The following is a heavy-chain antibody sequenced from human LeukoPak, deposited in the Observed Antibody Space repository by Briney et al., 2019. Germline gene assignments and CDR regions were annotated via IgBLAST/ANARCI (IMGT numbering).Heavy chain of an antibody. D-gene: IGHD5-18*01. CDR2: FDPEDGET. J-gene: IGHJ3*02. Sequence: GASVKVSCKVSGYTLTELSMHWVRQAPGKGLEWMGGFDPEDGETIYAQKFQGRVTMTEDTSTDTAYMELSSLRSEDTAVYYCASGIQLWLATPPYDAFDIWGQGTMVTVSS. V-gene: IGHV1-24*01. CDR1: GYTLTELS. CDR3: ASGIQLWLATPPYDAFDI.